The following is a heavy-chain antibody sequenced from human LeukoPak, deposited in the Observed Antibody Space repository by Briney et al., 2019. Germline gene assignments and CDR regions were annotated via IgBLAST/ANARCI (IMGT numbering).Heavy chain of an antibody. CDR3: ARLVYDSRGYYFDY. Sequence: SETLSLTCTVSGGSISTYYWSWIRQPPGKGLAWIGYIRYSGSANYNPSLRSRVTISIDTSKNQFSLKLSSVTAADTAVYHCARLVYDSRGYYFDYWGQGTLVTVSS. J-gene: IGHJ4*02. CDR2: IRYSGSA. D-gene: IGHD3-22*01. V-gene: IGHV4-59*08. CDR1: GGSISTYY.